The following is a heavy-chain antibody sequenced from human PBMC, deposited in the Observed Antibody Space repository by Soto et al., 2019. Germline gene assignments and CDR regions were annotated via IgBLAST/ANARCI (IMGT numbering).Heavy chain of an antibody. CDR3: ARGRRFGLWRKGLEV. CDR1: GYTFTTYY. J-gene: IGHJ6*01. V-gene: IGHV1-8*01. CDR2: TDPNSGST. D-gene: IGHD3-10*01. Sequence: APVKVSCKASGYTFTTYYINWERQAPGQELECLGWTDPNSGSTGYAQNYQGRITMTRNIPRNSAYVVLSSLQSADTAGHYCARGRRFGLWRKGLEVWGQGTTVTV.